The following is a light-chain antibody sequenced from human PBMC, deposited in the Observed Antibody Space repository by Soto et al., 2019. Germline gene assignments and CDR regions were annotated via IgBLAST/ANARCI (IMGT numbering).Light chain of an antibody. CDR2: DAS. CDR3: QQHSNWPLT. V-gene: IGKV3-11*01. Sequence: EIVLIQSPATLSLSPGERATLSCRASQSVNSNLAWYQQNPGQAPRLLIFDASKRATGIPARFSGSGSGTDFTLTISGLEPEDFAVYYCQQHSNWPLTFGGGTKVEIK. CDR1: QSVNSN. J-gene: IGKJ4*01.